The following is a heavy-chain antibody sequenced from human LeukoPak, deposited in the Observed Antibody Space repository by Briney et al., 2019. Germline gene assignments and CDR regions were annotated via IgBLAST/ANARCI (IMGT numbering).Heavy chain of an antibody. CDR3: ARWKVEYYDSSGSNWFDP. V-gene: IGHV1-2*06. D-gene: IGHD3-22*01. Sequence: ASVKVSCKASGYTFTGYYMHWVRQAPGQGLEWMGRINPNSGGTNYAQKFQGRVTMTRDTSISTAYMELSRLRSDDTAVYYCARWKVEYYDSSGSNWFDPWGQGTLVTVSS. CDR2: INPNSGGT. CDR1: GYTFTGYY. J-gene: IGHJ5*02.